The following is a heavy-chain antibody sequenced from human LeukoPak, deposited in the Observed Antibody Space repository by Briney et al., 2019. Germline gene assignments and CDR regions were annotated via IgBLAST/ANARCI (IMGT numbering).Heavy chain of an antibody. D-gene: IGHD3-22*01. Sequence: ASVKVSCKASGYTFTSYGISWVQQAPGQGLEWMGWISAYNGNTNYAQKLQGRVTMTTDTSTSTAYMELRSLRSDDTAVYYCARDRGYYDSSGPFDYWGQGTLVTVSS. CDR1: GYTFTSYG. CDR2: ISAYNGNT. J-gene: IGHJ4*02. V-gene: IGHV1-18*01. CDR3: ARDRGYYDSSGPFDY.